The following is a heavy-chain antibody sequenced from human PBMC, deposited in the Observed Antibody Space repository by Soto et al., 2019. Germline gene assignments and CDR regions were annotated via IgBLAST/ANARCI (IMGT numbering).Heavy chain of an antibody. Sequence: SETLSLTCTVSGGSIFSDDWTWIRQPPGKGLEWIGYISRSGSSSFAPSLKGQVTFSTDTSKNQVSLKMTYVTVADTAVYYCARGYWFDPWGPGTLVTVSS. J-gene: IGHJ5*02. CDR1: GGSIFSDD. V-gene: IGHV4-59*01. CDR3: ARGYWFDP. CDR2: ISRSGSS.